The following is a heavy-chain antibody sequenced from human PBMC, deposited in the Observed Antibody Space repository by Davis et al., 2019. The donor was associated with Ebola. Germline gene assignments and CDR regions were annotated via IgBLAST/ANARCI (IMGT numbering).Heavy chain of an antibody. J-gene: IGHJ2*01. D-gene: IGHD3-10*01. Sequence: AASVKVSCKASGGTFSSYAISWVRQAPGQGLEWMGGIIPIFGTANYAQKFQGRVTITADESTSTAYMELSSLRSEDTAVYYCARVKLWFRDPHVYRFDLWGRGTLVTVSS. CDR3: ARVKLWFRDPHVYRFDL. CDR2: IIPIFGTA. CDR1: GGTFSSYA. V-gene: IGHV1-69*13.